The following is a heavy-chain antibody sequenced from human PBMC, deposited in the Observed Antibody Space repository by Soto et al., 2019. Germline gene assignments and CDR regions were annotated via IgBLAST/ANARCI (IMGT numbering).Heavy chain of an antibody. J-gene: IGHJ5*02. D-gene: IGHD3-10*01. V-gene: IGHV4-39*07. CDR2: FYHGGNT. CDR3: ARGLGP. Sequence: SETLCLTSTVAGGYIISSSYFWSWMRQPPGKGLEWIGSFYHGGNTYYNPSLKSRVTISVDRSKNQFSLKLSSVTAADTAVYYCARGLGPWGQGTLVTVSS. CDR1: GGYIISSSYF.